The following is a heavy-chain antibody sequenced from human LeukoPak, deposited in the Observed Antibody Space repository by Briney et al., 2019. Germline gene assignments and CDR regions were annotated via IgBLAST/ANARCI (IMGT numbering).Heavy chain of an antibody. Sequence: ASVKVSCKASGYTFTSYGISWVRQAPGQRLEWMGWISAYNGNTNYAQKLQGRVTMTTDTSTSTAYMELRSLRSDDTAVYYCARDGHLVVVPAAGTNYYYYGMDVWGKGTTVTVSS. CDR1: GYTFTSYG. D-gene: IGHD2-2*01. V-gene: IGHV1-18*04. J-gene: IGHJ6*04. CDR3: ARDGHLVVVPAAGTNYYYYGMDV. CDR2: ISAYNGNT.